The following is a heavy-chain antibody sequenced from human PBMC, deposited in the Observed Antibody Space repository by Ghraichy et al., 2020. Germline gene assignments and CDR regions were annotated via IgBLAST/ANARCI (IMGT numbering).Heavy chain of an antibody. V-gene: IGHV4-61*01. CDR3: ASDYGGNAGIDY. J-gene: IGHJ4*02. D-gene: IGHD4-23*01. CDR1: GGSVSSGSYY. CDR2: IYYSGST. Sequence: SETLSLTCTVSGGSVSSGSYYWSWIRQPPGKGLEWIGYIYYSGSTNYNPSLKSRVTISVDTSKNQFSLKLSSVTAADTAVYYCASDYGGNAGIDYWGQGTLVTVSS.